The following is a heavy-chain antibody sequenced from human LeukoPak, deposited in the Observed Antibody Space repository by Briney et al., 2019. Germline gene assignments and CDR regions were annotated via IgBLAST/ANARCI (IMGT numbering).Heavy chain of an antibody. CDR2: IYYSGST. Sequence: SETLSLTCTVSGGSISSYYWSWIRQPPGEGLEWIGYIYYSGSTNYNPSLKSRVTISVDTSKNQFSLKLSSVTAADTAVYYCARSLRYFDSPPGYWGQGTLVTVSS. D-gene: IGHD3-9*01. CDR1: GGSISSYY. V-gene: IGHV4-59*01. CDR3: ARSLRYFDSPPGY. J-gene: IGHJ4*02.